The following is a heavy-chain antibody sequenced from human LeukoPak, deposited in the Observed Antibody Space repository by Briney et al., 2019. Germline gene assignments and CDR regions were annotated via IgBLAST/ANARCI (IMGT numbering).Heavy chain of an antibody. V-gene: IGHV3-23*01. CDR2: ISGSGGST. Sequence: PGGSLRLSCAVSGFTFSSYAMNCVRQAPGKGLEWVSGISGSGGSTNYADSVKGRFTISRDNSKNTLYLQMNSLRVEDTAVYYCAAINIAQLPIRVYWGQGTLVTVSS. D-gene: IGHD5-24*01. CDR3: AAINIAQLPIRVY. CDR1: GFTFSSYA. J-gene: IGHJ4*02.